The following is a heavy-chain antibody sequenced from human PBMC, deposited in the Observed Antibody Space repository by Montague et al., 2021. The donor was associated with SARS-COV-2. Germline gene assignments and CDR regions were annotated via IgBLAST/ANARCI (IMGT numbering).Heavy chain of an antibody. CDR2: IYSGGST. Sequence: SLRLSCAASGFTVSSNYMSWVRQAPGKGLEWVSVIYSGGSTYYADSVKGRFTISRDNSKNTLYLQMSSLRAEDTAVYFCLNYHGSGSYGDFWGQGTLVTVSP. CDR1: GFTVSSNY. CDR3: LNYHGSGSYGDF. J-gene: IGHJ4*02. V-gene: IGHV3-53*01. D-gene: IGHD3-10*01.